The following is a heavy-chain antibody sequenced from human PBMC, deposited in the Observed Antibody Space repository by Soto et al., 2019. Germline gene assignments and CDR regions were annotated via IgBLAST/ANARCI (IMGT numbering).Heavy chain of an antibody. CDR2: ISYDGSNK. CDR3: AKAYYDSSGYYSSSWDI. V-gene: IGHV3-30*18. D-gene: IGHD3-22*01. J-gene: IGHJ3*02. CDR1: GFTFSSYG. Sequence: GGSLRLSCAASGFTFSSYGMHWVRQAPGKGLEWVAVISYDGSNKYYADSVKGRFTISRDNSKNTLYLQMNSLRAEDTAVYYCAKAYYDSSGYYSSSWDIWGQGTMVTVSS.